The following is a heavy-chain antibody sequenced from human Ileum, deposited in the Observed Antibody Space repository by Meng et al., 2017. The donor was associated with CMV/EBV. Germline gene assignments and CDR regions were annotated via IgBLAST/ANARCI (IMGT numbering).Heavy chain of an antibody. CDR1: GFSFSTSW. Sequence: LTLFCAAFGFSFSTSWMYWVRSDPGKGLMWVSRINRDVSHTIYADSVKGRFTISRDNAKNTLYLQMESLRAEDTAVYYCARGYHYFDDWGQGTLVTVSS. D-gene: IGHD1-1*01. J-gene: IGHJ4*02. V-gene: IGHV3-74*01. CDR2: INRDVSHT. CDR3: ARGYHYFDD.